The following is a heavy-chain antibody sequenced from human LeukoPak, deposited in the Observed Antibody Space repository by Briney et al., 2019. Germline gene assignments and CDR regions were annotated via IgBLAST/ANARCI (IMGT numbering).Heavy chain of an antibody. Sequence: PGGSLRLSCVDSGFTFNTYAMSWVRQVPGKGLEWVPGISDNGGSTYYADSVKGRFTISRDNSKKTLYLQMNSLRGEDTAIYYCASRQGLGWHYVNWGQGTLVTVSS. CDR2: ISDNGGST. V-gene: IGHV3-23*01. J-gene: IGHJ4*02. CDR1: GFTFNTYA. CDR3: ASRQGLGWHYVN. D-gene: IGHD1-7*01.